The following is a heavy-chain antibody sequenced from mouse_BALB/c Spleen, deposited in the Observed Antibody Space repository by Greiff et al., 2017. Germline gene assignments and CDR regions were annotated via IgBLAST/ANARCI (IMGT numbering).Heavy chain of an antibody. CDR1: GFTFSSFG. Sequence: EVHLVESGGGLVQPGGSRKLSCAASGFTFSSFGMHWVRQAPEKGLEWVAYISSGSSTIYYADTVKGRFTISRDNPKNTLFLQMTSLRSEDTAMYYCARYGSSYDWFAYWGQGTLVTVSA. J-gene: IGHJ3*01. CDR3: ARYGSSYDWFAY. V-gene: IGHV5-17*02. CDR2: ISSGSSTI. D-gene: IGHD1-1*01.